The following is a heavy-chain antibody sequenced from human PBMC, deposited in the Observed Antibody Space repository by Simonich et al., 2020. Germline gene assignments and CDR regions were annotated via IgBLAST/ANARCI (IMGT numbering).Heavy chain of an antibody. D-gene: IGHD6-13*01. CDR1: GGSFSGYY. CDR3: ARGLRVAAAGTAFQH. CDR2: RNHSGRT. V-gene: IGHV4-34*01. J-gene: IGHJ1*01. Sequence: QVQLQQWGAGLLKPSETLSLTCAVYGGSFSGYYWSWIRQPPGKGLEWIGERNHSGRTTYTPPLKSRVTISVDTSKNQFSLKLSSVTAADTAVYYCARGLRVAAAGTAFQHWGQGTLVTVSS.